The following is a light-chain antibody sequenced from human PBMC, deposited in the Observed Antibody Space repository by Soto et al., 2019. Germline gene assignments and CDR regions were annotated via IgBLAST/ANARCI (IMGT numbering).Light chain of an antibody. CDR1: QSVSSY. CDR2: DAS. Sequence: EIVLTQSPATLSLSPGERATLSCRASQSVSSYLAWYQQKPGQAPRLLIYDASNRATGIPARFSGSGSGTDVTLTISSLEPEDFSVYYCQQRGNRPKTFGQGTKREIK. V-gene: IGKV3-11*01. J-gene: IGKJ2*01. CDR3: QQRGNRPKT.